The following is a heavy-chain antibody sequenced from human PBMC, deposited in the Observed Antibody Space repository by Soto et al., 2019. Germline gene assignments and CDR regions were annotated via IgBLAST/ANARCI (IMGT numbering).Heavy chain of an antibody. CDR1: GFTFSNAW. CDR2: IKRKNDGGTS. J-gene: IGHJ4*02. Sequence: GGSLRLSCAASGFTFSNAWMSWVRQAPGKGLEWVGRIKRKNDGGTSDYAAPVKGRFTISRDDSKNTLYLQVNSLKTEDTAVYYCTTNRGEWYYFDYWGQGTLVTVSS. V-gene: IGHV3-15*01. D-gene: IGHD3-16*01. CDR3: TTNRGEWYYFDY.